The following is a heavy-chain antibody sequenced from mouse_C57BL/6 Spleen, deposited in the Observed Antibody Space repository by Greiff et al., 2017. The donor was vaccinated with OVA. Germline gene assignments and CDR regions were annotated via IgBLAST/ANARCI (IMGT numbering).Heavy chain of an antibody. V-gene: IGHV1-82*01. J-gene: IGHJ4*01. CDR2: IYPGDGDT. CDR1: GYAFSSSW. CDR3: ARIWWTGYAMDY. D-gene: IGHD1-1*02. Sequence: QVQLKESGPELVKPGASVKISCKASGYAFSSSWMNWVKQRPGKGLEWIGRIYPGDGDTNYNGKFKGKATLTADKSSSTAYMQLSSLTSEDSAVYFCARIWWTGYAMDYWGQGTSVTVSS.